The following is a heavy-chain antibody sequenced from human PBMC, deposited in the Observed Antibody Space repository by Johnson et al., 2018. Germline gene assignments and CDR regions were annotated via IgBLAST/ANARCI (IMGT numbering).Heavy chain of an antibody. Sequence: QVQLVQSGAEVKKPGSSVQVSCKASGGTFSSYAISWVRQAPGQGLEWMGGIIPIFGTAHYAQKFQGRGTITADKPTSTAYMEMSRLRYEDTAVYYCARDGDIVVVPAAMPYYYGMDVWGQGTTVTVSS. CDR3: ARDGDIVVVPAAMPYYYGMDV. D-gene: IGHD2-2*01. J-gene: IGHJ6*02. CDR1: GGTFSSYA. CDR2: IIPIFGTA. V-gene: IGHV1-69*06.